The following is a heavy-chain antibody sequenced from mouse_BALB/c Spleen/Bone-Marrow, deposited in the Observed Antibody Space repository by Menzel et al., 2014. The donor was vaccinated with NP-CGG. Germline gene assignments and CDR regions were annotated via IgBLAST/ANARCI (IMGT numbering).Heavy chain of an antibody. Sequence: EVKLVESGGGLVHPGGSLKLSCAASGFDFSSYWMSWVRQAPGKGLEWIGEINPDSSTINYTPSLKDKFIISRDNAKNXLYLQMSKVRSEDTALYYRARLNYYGNLFVWGAGTTVTVSS. CDR3: ARLNYYGNLFV. CDR1: GFDFSSYW. CDR2: INPDSSTI. V-gene: IGHV4-1*02. J-gene: IGHJ1*01. D-gene: IGHD1-1*01.